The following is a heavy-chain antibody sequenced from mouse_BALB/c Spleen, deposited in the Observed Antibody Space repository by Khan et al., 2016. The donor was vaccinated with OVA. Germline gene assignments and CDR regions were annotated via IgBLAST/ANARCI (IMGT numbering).Heavy chain of an antibody. CDR1: GFTFSSYG. CDR3: ATSCYCGYYFDY. J-gene: IGHJ2*01. CDR2: ISGDSSTI. Sequence: EVKLQESGGDLVQPGGSRKLSCTASGFTFSSYGMHWVRQGPEKGLEWVAYISGDSSTIYYADKVKGQFTISRDNPKNTPYLQLTSLMSEDAAMYYCATSCYCGYYFDYWGPGTTVTVSS. V-gene: IGHV5-17*02. D-gene: IGHD1-1*01.